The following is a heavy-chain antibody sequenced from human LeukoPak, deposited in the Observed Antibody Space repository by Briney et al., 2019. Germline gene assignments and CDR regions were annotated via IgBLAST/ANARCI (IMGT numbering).Heavy chain of an antibody. D-gene: IGHD6-19*01. J-gene: IGHJ4*02. V-gene: IGHV4-59*01. Sequence: SETLSLACTVSGGSISPYFWGWIRQPPGKGLEWLGYIYYSGTTNYNPSLKSRVTISVDSSKNQFSLKLNSVTAADTAVYYCARVAVTGAARLDYWGQGTLVTVSS. CDR2: IYYSGTT. CDR1: GGSISPYF. CDR3: ARVAVTGAARLDY.